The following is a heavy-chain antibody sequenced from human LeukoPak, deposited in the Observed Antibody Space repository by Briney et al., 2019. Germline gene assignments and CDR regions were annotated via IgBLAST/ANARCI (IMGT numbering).Heavy chain of an antibody. CDR3: ARVAAGTITSYYYYYYMDV. Sequence: PGGSLRLSCAASGFTFSSYGMHWVRQAPGKGLEWVAFIRYDGSKKNNADSVKGRFTISRDNSKNTLYLQMNSLRAEDTAVYYCARVAAGTITSYYYYYYMDVWGKGTTVTVSS. D-gene: IGHD1-14*01. J-gene: IGHJ6*03. CDR2: IRYDGSKK. CDR1: GFTFSSYG. V-gene: IGHV3-30*02.